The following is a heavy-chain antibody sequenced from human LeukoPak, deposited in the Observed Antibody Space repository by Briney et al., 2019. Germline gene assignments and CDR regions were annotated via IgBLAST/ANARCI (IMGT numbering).Heavy chain of an antibody. CDR1: GYTFTGYY. J-gene: IGHJ4*02. CDR3: ARDYDFSEGSSGRFAD. Sequence: ASVKVSCKASGYTFTGYYMHWVRQAPGQGLEWMGWINPNSGGTNYAQKFQGRVTMTRDTSISTAYMELSRLRSDDTAVYYCARDYDFSEGSSGRFADWGQGTLVTVSS. V-gene: IGHV1-2*02. CDR2: INPNSGGT. D-gene: IGHD3/OR15-3a*01.